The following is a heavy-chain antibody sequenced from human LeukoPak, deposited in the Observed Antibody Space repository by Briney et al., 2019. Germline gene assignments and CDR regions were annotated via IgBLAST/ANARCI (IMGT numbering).Heavy chain of an antibody. V-gene: IGHV4-34*01. CDR3: AREWDTGAGRTFDI. CDR2: INHSGST. CDR1: GGSFSGYY. J-gene: IGHJ3*02. Sequence: SETLSLTCAVYGGSFSGYYWSWIRQPPGKGLEWIGEINHSGSTNYNPSLKSRVTISVDTSKNQFSLKLSSVTAADTAVYYCAREWDTGAGRTFDIWGQGTMVTVSS. D-gene: IGHD1-26*01.